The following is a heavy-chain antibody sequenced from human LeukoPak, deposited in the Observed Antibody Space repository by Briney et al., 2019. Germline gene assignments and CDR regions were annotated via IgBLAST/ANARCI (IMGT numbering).Heavy chain of an antibody. J-gene: IGHJ4*02. D-gene: IGHD5-18*01. CDR1: GFAFSSYA. V-gene: IGHV3-23*01. CDR3: AKSPAVHTAMAGVFDY. Sequence: GSLRLSCAASGFAFSSYAMSWVRQAPGKGLEWVSAISGSGGSTYYADSVKGRFTISRDNSKNTLYLQMNSLRAEDTAVYYCAKSPAVHTAMAGVFDYRGQGTLVTVSS. CDR2: ISGSGGST.